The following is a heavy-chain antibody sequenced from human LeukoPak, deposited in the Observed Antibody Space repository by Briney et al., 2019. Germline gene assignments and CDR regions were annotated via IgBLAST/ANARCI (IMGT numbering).Heavy chain of an antibody. J-gene: IGHJ4*02. V-gene: IGHV3-21*01. Sequence: PGGSLRLSCAASGFTFSSYSMNWVRQAPGKGLEWISSISSTLSYIYYADSLKGRFTISRDNAKNSLYLQMNSLRAEDTAVYYCARVSDTSGYSYGSIDYWGQGTLVTVPS. D-gene: IGHD5-18*01. CDR3: ARVSDTSGYSYGSIDY. CDR2: ISSTLSYI. CDR1: GFTFSSYS.